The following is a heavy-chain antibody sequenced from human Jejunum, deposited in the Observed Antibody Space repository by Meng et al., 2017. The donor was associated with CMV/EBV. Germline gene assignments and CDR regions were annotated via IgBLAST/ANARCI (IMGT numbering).Heavy chain of an antibody. CDR2: ISGSGSST. Sequence: EGQMLECGGGFIQPGGSLRLSCAGSGFFSSYAMSWVRQASGKGLEWVSAISGSGSSTYYTDSVKGRFSISRDNSKNTLYLQMDSLRAEDTAVYFCATHLRDQLLCTLDYWGQGTLVTVSS. CDR3: ATHLRDQLLCTLDY. D-gene: IGHD1-26*01. CDR1: GFFSSYA. J-gene: IGHJ4*02. V-gene: IGHV3-23*01.